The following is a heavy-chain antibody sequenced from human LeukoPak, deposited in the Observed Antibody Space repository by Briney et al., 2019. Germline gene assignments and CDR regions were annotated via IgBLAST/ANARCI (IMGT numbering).Heavy chain of an antibody. V-gene: IGHV1-69*02. CDR2: IIPILGIA. CDR3: ARAGYSRFVDDLDY. Sequence: SSVKVSCKASGGTFSSYTISWVRQAPGQGLEWMGRIIPILGIANYAQKLQDRVTMTTDTSTSTAYMELKTLRSDDTAVYFCARAGYSRFVDDLDYWGQGTLVTVSS. J-gene: IGHJ4*02. CDR1: GGTFSSYT. D-gene: IGHD1-26*01.